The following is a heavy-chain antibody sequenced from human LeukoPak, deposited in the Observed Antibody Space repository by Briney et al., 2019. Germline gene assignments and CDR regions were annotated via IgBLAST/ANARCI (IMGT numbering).Heavy chain of an antibody. Sequence: GGSLRLSCAASGFTFTSYVMSWVRQAPGKGLEWVSAISGNGGATYYADSVKGRSTISRDNSKNTLHLQMNSLRAEDTALYYCAKATTAIVVDNFFDYWGQGTLVSVSS. CDR3: AKATTAIVVDNFFDY. V-gene: IGHV3-23*01. CDR1: GFTFTSYV. CDR2: ISGNGGAT. J-gene: IGHJ4*02. D-gene: IGHD3-22*01.